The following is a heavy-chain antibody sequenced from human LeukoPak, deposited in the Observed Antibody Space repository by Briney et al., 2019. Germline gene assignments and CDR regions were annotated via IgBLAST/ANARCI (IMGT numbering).Heavy chain of an antibody. Sequence: SETLSLTCTVSGGSISSGGYYWSWIRQHPGKGLEWIGYIYYSGSTYYNPSLKSRATISVDTSKNQFSLKLSSVTAADTAVYYCARAYCSSTSCYNGIDYWGQGTLVTVSS. CDR1: GGSISSGGYY. CDR3: ARAYCSSTSCYNGIDY. D-gene: IGHD2-2*02. J-gene: IGHJ4*02. CDR2: IYYSGST. V-gene: IGHV4-31*03.